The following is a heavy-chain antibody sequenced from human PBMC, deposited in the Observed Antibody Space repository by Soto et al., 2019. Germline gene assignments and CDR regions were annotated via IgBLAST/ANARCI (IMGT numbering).Heavy chain of an antibody. CDR2: INHSGST. CDR1: GGSFSGYY. Sequence: LSLTCAVYGGSFSGYYWSWIRQPPGKGLEWIGEINHSGSTNYNPSLKSRVTISVDTSKNQFSLKLSSVTAADTAVYYCAVATTPKEFDYWGQGTLVTVSS. CDR3: AVATTPKEFDY. J-gene: IGHJ4*02. D-gene: IGHD1-1*01. V-gene: IGHV4-34*01.